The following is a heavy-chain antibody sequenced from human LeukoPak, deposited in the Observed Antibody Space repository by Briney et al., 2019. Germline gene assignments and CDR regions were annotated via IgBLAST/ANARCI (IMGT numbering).Heavy chain of an antibody. CDR1: GFTFSSYN. V-gene: IGHV3-48*04. J-gene: IGHJ4*02. CDR3: ATAGLTVGNYELFDC. D-gene: IGHD3-3*01. CDR2: ISTSSSNI. Sequence: QSGGSLRLSCAASGFTFSSYNMNWVRQAPGKGLEWVSSISTSSSNIYYADSVKGRFTISRDNAKNSLYLQMNTLRAEDTAVYYCATAGLTVGNYELFDCWGQGTLVTVSS.